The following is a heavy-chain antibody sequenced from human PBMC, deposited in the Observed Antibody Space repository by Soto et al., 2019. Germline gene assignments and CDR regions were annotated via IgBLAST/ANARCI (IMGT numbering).Heavy chain of an antibody. J-gene: IGHJ4*02. CDR3: ARDTASRSYGSDY. D-gene: IGHD4-17*01. CDR2: ISQVGLEI. Sequence: PVGSLRLSCAASGFTFSDFYMSWARQAPGKGLEWVAHISQVGLEIFYADSVKGRFAVSRDNAKNSLSLEMNGLRADDTAVYFCARDTASRSYGSDYWGQGTLVTVSS. CDR1: GFTFSDFY. V-gene: IGHV3-7*03.